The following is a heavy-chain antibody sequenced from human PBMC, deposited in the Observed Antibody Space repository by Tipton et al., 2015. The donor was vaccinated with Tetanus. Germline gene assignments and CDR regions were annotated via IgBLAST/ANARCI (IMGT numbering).Heavy chain of an antibody. CDR3: AGVTAQRTELYFEH. J-gene: IGHJ1*01. CDR1: GGPITSGNYY. D-gene: IGHD2-8*02. Sequence: LRLSCTVSGGPITSGNYYWSWIRQHPGKGLEWIGYIFHSGSTYYNLSLKSRVVISVDTSKNQFSLRLNSVTAADTAVYYCAGVTAQRTELYFEHWGQGTQVTVSS. CDR2: IFHSGST. V-gene: IGHV4-31*03.